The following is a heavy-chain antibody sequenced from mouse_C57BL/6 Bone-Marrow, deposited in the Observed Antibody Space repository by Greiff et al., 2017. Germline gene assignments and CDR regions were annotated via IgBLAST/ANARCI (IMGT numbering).Heavy chain of an antibody. V-gene: IGHV14-4*01. CDR3: SALEVDIG. J-gene: IGHJ2*01. D-gene: IGHD2-14*01. Sequence: VHVKQSGAELVRPGASVKLSCTASGFNIKDDYMHWVKQRPEQGLEWIGWIDPENGDTEYASKFQGKATITADTSSNTAYLQLSSLTSEDTAVYYCSALEVDIGWGQGTTLTVFS. CDR2: IDPENGDT. CDR1: GFNIKDDY.